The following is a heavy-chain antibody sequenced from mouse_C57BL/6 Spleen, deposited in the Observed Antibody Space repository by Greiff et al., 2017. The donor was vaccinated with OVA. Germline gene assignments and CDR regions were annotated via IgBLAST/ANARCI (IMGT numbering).Heavy chain of an antibody. J-gene: IGHJ4*01. D-gene: IGHD1-1*01. CDR2: IYPGDGDT. Sequence: VKLMESGPELVKPGASVKISCKASGYAFSSSWMNWVKQRPGKGLEWIGRIYPGDGDTNYNGKFKGKATLTADKSSSTAYMQLSSLTSEDSAVYFCARSQVITTPMDDWGQGTSVTVSS. V-gene: IGHV1-82*01. CDR1: GYAFSSSW. CDR3: ARSQVITTPMDD.